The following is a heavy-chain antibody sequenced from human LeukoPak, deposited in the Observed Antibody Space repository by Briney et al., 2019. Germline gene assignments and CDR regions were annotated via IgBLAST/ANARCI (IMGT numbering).Heavy chain of an antibody. D-gene: IGHD3-16*01. Sequence: ASVKVSCKASGYTFTSYAMHWVRQAPGQRLEWMGWINAGNGNTNYAQKLQGRVTMTTDTSTSTAYMELRSLRSDDTAVYYCARIGIMITFGDSTVPAGDYWGQGTLVTVSS. CDR2: INAGNGNT. CDR1: GYTFTSYA. J-gene: IGHJ4*02. CDR3: ARIGIMITFGDSTVPAGDY. V-gene: IGHV1-3*01.